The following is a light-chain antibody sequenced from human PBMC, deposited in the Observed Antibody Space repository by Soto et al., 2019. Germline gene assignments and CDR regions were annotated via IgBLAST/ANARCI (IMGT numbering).Light chain of an antibody. CDR2: LNSDGSH. CDR1: SGHSSYA. CDR3: QTWGTGPWV. V-gene: IGLV4-69*01. Sequence: QLVLTQSPSASASLGASVKLTCTLSSGHSSYAIAWHQQQPEKGPRYLMKLNSDGSHSKGDGIPDRFSGSSSGAERYLTISSLQSEDVADYYCQTWGTGPWVFGGGTQLTVL. J-gene: IGLJ3*02.